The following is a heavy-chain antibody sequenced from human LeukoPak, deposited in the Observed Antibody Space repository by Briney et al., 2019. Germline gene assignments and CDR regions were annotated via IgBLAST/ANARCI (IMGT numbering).Heavy chain of an antibody. CDR1: GGSLSGYY. CDR3: AKSPKGLNWFDP. V-gene: IGHV4-34*01. Sequence: SETLSLTCAVYGGSLSGYYWSWIRQPPGKGLEWIGEINHSGSTNYNPSLKSRVTISVDTSKNQFSLKLSSVTAADTAVYYCAKSPKGLNWFDPWGQGTLVTVSS. J-gene: IGHJ5*02. CDR2: INHSGST.